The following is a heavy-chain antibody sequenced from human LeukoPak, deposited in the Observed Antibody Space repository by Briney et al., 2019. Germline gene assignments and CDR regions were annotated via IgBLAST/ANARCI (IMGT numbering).Heavy chain of an antibody. CDR3: ARHFSSEVLWFGELPNWSDP. CDR1: GGSISSSSYY. V-gene: IGHV4-39*01. J-gene: IGHJ5*02. D-gene: IGHD3-10*01. Sequence: SETLSLTCTVSGGSISSSSYYWGWIRQPPGKGLEWIGSIYYSGSTYYNPSLKSRVTISVDTSKNQFSLKLSSVTAADTAVYYCARHFSSEVLWFGELPNWSDPWGQGTLVTVSS. CDR2: IYYSGST.